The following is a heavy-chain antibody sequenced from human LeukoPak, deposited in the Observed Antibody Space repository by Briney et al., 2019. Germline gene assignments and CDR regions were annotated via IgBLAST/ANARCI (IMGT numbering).Heavy chain of an antibody. CDR2: ISSSSSYI. D-gene: IGHD3-3*01. CDR3: ARERYYDFWSGYPDPLDY. V-gene: IGHV3-21*01. J-gene: IGHJ4*02. Sequence: GGSLRLSCAASGFTFSSYSMNWVRQAPGKGLEWVSSISSSSSYIYYADSVKGRFTISRDNAKNSLYLQMNSLRAEDTAVYYCARERYYDFWSGYPDPLDYWGQGTLVTVSS. CDR1: GFTFSSYS.